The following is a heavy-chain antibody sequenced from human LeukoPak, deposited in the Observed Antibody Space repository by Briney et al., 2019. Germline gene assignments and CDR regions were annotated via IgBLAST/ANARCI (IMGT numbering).Heavy chain of an antibody. CDR2: IKQDGSEK. D-gene: IGHD1-1*01. CDR3: ARDLEPLGFDY. CDR1: GFTFDDYG. V-gene: IGHV3-7*01. Sequence: GGSLRLSCAASGFTFDDYGMSWVRQAPGKGLEWVANIKQDGSEKYYVDSVKGRFTISRDNAKNSLYLQMNSLRAEDTAVYYCARDLEPLGFDYWGQGTLVTVSS. J-gene: IGHJ4*02.